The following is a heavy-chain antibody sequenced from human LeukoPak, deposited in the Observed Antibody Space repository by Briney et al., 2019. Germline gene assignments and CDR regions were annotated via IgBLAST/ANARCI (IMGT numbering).Heavy chain of an antibody. Sequence: GGSLRLSCAASGFTFDDYAMHWVRQAPGKGLEWVSGISWNSGSIGYADSVKGRLTISRDNAKNSLYLQMNSLRAEDTALYYCARGGYLGVNFDYWGQGTLVTVSS. D-gene: IGHD2-8*01. CDR1: GFTFDDYA. CDR2: ISWNSGSI. J-gene: IGHJ4*02. CDR3: ARGGYLGVNFDY. V-gene: IGHV3-9*01.